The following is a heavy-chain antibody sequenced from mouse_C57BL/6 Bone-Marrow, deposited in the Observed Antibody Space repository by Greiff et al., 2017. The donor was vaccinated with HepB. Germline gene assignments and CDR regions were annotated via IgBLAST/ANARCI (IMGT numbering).Heavy chain of an antibody. CDR2: IWGGGST. V-gene: IGHV2-9*01. Sequence: VKLQESGPGLVAPSQSLSITCTVSGFSLTSYGVDWVRQPPGKGLEWLGVIWGGGSTNWNSAPMSSQSNCKDNSKSQVFLKMNSLQTDDKAMSYYDRYGYDDAAWFAYWGQGTLVTVSA. CDR3: DRYGYDDAAWFAY. J-gene: IGHJ3*01. D-gene: IGHD2-2*01. CDR1: GFSLTSYG.